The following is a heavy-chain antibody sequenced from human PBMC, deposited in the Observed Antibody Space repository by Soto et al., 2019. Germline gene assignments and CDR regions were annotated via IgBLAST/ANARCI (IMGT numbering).Heavy chain of an antibody. Sequence: GGSLRLSCSASGFTFSTLAMHWVRQAPGRGLEYVSSIISNGGSTYYADSVKGRFILSRENSKNTLYLQMSSLRGEDTAVYYCVKDRYVDYWGQGTLVTVSS. V-gene: IGHV3-64D*06. CDR2: IISNGGST. CDR3: VKDRYVDY. J-gene: IGHJ4*02. CDR1: GFTFSTLA.